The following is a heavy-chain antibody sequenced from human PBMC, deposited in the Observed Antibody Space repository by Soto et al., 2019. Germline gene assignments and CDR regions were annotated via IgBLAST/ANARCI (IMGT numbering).Heavy chain of an antibody. V-gene: IGHV3-33*01. CDR2: IWYDGSNK. CDR1: GFTFSSYG. D-gene: IGHD6-19*01. J-gene: IGHJ6*03. CDR3: ARDRSVTVAGNEYYYYYYMDV. Sequence: GGSLRLSCAASGFTFSSYGMHWVRQAPGKGLEWVAVIWYDGSNKYYADSVKGRFTISRDNSKNTLYLQMNSLGAEDTAVYYCARDRSVTVAGNEYYYYYYMDVWGKGTKVTGSS.